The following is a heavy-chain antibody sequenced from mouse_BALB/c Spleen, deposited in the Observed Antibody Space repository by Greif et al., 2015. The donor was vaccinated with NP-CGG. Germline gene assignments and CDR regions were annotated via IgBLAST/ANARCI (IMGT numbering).Heavy chain of an antibody. Sequence: VQLQQSGGGSVQPGGSRKLSCAASGFTFSSFGMHWVRQAPEKGLEWVAYISSGSSTIYYADTVKGRFTISRDNPKNTLFLQMTSLRSEDTAMYYCARFDYDPYYAMDYWGQGTSVTVSS. CDR1: GFTFSSFG. CDR2: ISSGSSTI. J-gene: IGHJ4*01. CDR3: ARFDYDPYYAMDY. D-gene: IGHD2-4*01. V-gene: IGHV5-17*02.